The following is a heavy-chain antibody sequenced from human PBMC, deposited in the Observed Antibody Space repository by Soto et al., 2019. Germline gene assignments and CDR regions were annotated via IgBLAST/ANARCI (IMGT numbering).Heavy chain of an antibody. CDR3: AREGGTVTTFWGERGYYYYYGMDV. V-gene: IGHV3-33*01. Sequence: PGGSLRLSCAASGFTFSSYGMHWVRQAPGKGLEWVAVIWYDGSNKYYADSVKGRFTISRDNSKNTLYLQMNSLRAEDTAVYYCAREGGTVTTFWGERGYYYYYGMDVWGQGTTVTVSS. J-gene: IGHJ6*02. CDR2: IWYDGSNK. D-gene: IGHD4-17*01. CDR1: GFTFSSYG.